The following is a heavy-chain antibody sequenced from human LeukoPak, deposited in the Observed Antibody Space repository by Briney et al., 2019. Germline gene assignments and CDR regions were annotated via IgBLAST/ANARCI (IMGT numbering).Heavy chain of an antibody. D-gene: IGHD1-26*01. CDR1: GYTFTDYA. V-gene: IGHV1-8*03. Sequence: ASVKVSCKASGYTFTDYAISWVRQATGQGLEWMGWMNPNSGNTGCAQKFQGRVTITRNTSISTAYMELSSLRSEDTAVYYCARVGGTTEDYYYMDVWDKGTTVTVSS. CDR2: MNPNSGNT. CDR3: ARVGGTTEDYYYMDV. J-gene: IGHJ6*03.